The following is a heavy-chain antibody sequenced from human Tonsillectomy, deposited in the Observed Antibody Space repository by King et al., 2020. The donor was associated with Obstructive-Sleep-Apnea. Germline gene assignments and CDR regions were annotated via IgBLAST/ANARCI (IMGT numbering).Heavy chain of an antibody. V-gene: IGHV3-30*04. CDR3: ACSWGLRCAFDY. Sequence: FSLRKKTMNWVRQAPGQGLEWVAVMSHDGSKKYYADSVKGRFTISRDNSKNTLYLKMNSLRVEDTAFYYCACSWGLRCAFDYWGQVILVTVSS. CDR2: MSHDGSKK. D-gene: IGHD4-17*01. J-gene: IGHJ4*02. CDR1: FSLRKKT.